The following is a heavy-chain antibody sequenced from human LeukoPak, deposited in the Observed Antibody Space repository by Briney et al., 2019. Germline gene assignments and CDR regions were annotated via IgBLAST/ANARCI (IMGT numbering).Heavy chain of an antibody. D-gene: IGHD1-26*01. CDR3: AREVGATESFDY. Sequence: SETLSLTCAVYGGSFSGYYWTWIRQPPGKGLEWIGEINHRGSTNYNPPLKSRVTISVDTSKNQFSLKLSSVTAADTAVYYCAREVGATESFDYWGQGTLVTVSS. V-gene: IGHV4-34*01. J-gene: IGHJ4*02. CDR1: GGSFSGYY. CDR2: INHRGST.